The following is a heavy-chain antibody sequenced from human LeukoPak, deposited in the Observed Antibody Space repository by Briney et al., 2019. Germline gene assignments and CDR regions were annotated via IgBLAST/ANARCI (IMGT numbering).Heavy chain of an antibody. D-gene: IGHD3-3*01. CDR3: ARGVRFLENFDY. Sequence: GRSLRLSCAASGFTFSSYAMHWVRQAPGKGLEWVAVISYDGSNKYYADSVKGRFTISRDNSKKTLYLQMNSLRAEETPVYYCARGVRFLENFDYWGQGTLVTVSS. CDR1: GFTFSSYA. V-gene: IGHV3-30*04. CDR2: ISYDGSNK. J-gene: IGHJ4*02.